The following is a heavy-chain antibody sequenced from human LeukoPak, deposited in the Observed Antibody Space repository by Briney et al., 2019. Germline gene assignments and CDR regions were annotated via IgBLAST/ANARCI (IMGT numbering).Heavy chain of an antibody. Sequence: PGGSLRLSCAASGFTFSSYAMSWVRQAPGKGLEWVSAISGSGGSTYYEDYVKGRFTISRDNSKSTLYVQMNSLRAEDTAVYYCAKDLSRLRYFPTCYYGMDVWGQGTTVTVSS. V-gene: IGHV3-23*01. CDR1: GFTFSSYA. D-gene: IGHD3-9*01. CDR3: AKDLSRLRYFPTCYYGMDV. CDR2: ISGSGGST. J-gene: IGHJ6*02.